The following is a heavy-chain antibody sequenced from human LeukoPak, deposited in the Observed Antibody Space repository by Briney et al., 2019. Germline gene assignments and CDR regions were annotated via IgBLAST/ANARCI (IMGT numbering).Heavy chain of an antibody. J-gene: IGHJ4*02. D-gene: IGHD6-19*01. CDR3: ARERGGSGWYEYYFDY. V-gene: IGHV1-46*01. CDR1: GYTFTSYY. CDR2: INPSGGST. Sequence: ASVKVSCKASGYTFTSYYMHWVRQAPGQGLKWMGIINPSGGSTSYAQKFQGRVTMTRDTSTSTVYMELSSLRSEDTAVYYCARERGGSGWYEYYFDYWGQGTLVTVSS.